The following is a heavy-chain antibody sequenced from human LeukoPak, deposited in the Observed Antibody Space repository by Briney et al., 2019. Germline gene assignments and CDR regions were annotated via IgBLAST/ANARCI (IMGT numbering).Heavy chain of an antibody. CDR3: ASSSPWVHDDAFDI. V-gene: IGHV1-2*02. CDR1: GYTFTGYY. Sequence: AASVKVSCKASGYTFTGYYMHWVRQAPGQGLEWMGWINPNSGGTNYAQKFQGRVTMTRDTSISTAYMELSRLRSDDTAVYYCASSSPWVHDDAFDIWGQGTMVTVSS. CDR2: INPNSGGT. J-gene: IGHJ3*02.